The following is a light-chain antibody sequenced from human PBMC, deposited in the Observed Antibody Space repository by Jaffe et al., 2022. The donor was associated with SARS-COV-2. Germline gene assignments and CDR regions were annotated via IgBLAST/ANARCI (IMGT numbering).Light chain of an antibody. Sequence: DIQMTQSPSSLSASVGDRVTITCQASQDISNYLNWYQQKPGKAPKLLIYDASNLETGVPSRFSGSGSGTDFTFTISSLQPEDIATYYCQQYDKIAAFGQGTRLEIK. V-gene: IGKV1-33*01. CDR2: DAS. J-gene: IGKJ5*01. CDR3: QQYDKIAA. CDR1: QDISNY.